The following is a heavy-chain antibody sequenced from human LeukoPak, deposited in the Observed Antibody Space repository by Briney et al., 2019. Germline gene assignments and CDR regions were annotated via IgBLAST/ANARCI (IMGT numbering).Heavy chain of an antibody. J-gene: IGHJ4*02. V-gene: IGHV4-4*07. D-gene: IGHD1-26*01. Sequence: TSETLSLTCTVSGGSITSYYWGWVRQPAGKGLEWIGRIYTTGRTDHHPSLNSRLTMSVDTSKNQFSLNLSSVAAADMAVYYCARVGHIGSSWLFDYWGQGALVIVSS. CDR2: IYTTGRT. CDR3: ARVGHIGSSWLFDY. CDR1: GGSITSYY.